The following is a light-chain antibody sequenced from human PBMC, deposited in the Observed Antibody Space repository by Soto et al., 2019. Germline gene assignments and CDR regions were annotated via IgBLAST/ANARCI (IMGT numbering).Light chain of an antibody. Sequence: IVMTQSPLSLPFTPGEPASISCRSSHSLLHSNGYNYLDWYLQKPGQSPQLLIYLGSNRASGVPDRFSGSGSGTDFTLKISRVEAEDVGVYYCMQALQTPWTFGQGTKVDIK. V-gene: IGKV2-28*01. CDR3: MQALQTPWT. CDR2: LGS. CDR1: HSLLHSNGYNY. J-gene: IGKJ1*01.